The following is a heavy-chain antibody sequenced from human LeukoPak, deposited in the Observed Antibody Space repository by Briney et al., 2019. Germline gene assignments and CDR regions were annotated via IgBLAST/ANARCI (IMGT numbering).Heavy chain of an antibody. CDR2: IIPILGIA. D-gene: IGHD5-12*01. CDR3: ARDLFQGYSGYEKYYFDY. V-gene: IGHV1-69*04. J-gene: IGHJ4*02. Sequence: SVKVSCKASGGTFSSYAISWVRQAPGQGLEWMGRIIPILGIANYAQKFQGRVMITADKSTSTAYMELSSLRSEDTAVYYCARDLFQGYSGYEKYYFDYWGQGTLVTVSS. CDR1: GGTFSSYA.